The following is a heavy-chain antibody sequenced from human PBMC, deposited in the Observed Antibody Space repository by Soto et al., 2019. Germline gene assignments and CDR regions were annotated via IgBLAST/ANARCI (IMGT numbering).Heavy chain of an antibody. V-gene: IGHV5-10-1*01. CDR3: ARQGLFSAMGIYYVMAV. J-gene: IGHJ6*02. D-gene: IGHD5-18*01. CDR1: RYNFTTYL. CDR2: IDPSDSYT. Sequence: AEAMKISGKGSRYNFTTYLISRMPQMPGQGIGWMGRIDPSDSYTNYSPSFQGHVTISADKSISTAYLQWSSLKASDTAMYYCARQGLFSAMGIYYVMAVRGQGSTV.